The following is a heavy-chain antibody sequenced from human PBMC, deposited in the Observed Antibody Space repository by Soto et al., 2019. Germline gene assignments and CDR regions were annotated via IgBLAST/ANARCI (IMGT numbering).Heavy chain of an antibody. V-gene: IGHV1-18*01. CDR2: ISAYSGKT. CDR1: VYMF. Sequence: QVQLMQSGAEVKKPGASVKVSCKTSVYMFISWVRQAPGQGPEWMGWISAYSGKTQYSQNFQDRFTMTTDTSTNTAYMELRSLRSEDTAIYYCAVYSSGSTADYYYYYGLDVWGQGTTVTVSS. J-gene: IGHJ6*02. CDR3: AVYSSGSTADYYYYYGLDV. D-gene: IGHD3-22*01.